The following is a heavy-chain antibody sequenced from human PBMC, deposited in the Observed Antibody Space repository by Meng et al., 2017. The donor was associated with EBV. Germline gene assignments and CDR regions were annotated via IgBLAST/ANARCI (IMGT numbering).Heavy chain of an antibody. CDR1: GGPFRSDA. CDR2: LIPMSGAP. J-gene: IGHJ4*02. D-gene: IGHD3-10*01. CDR3: ASESGRGFTPDF. Sequence: GQSGAGVKRPGSSVKISCKTSGGPFRSDAVSWVRQGPGQGLEWLGGLIPMSGAPHYAQKFQDRVTITADEYTRTHYMELSSLRSDDTAMYYCASESGRGFTPDFWGQGTLVTVSS. V-gene: IGHV1-69*01.